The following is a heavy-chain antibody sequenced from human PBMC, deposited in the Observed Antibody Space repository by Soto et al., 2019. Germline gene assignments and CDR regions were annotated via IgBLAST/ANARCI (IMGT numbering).Heavy chain of an antibody. CDR2: ISGSGGST. V-gene: IGHV3-23*01. D-gene: IGHD6-19*01. CDR3: AKDVGSYSSGWPQDY. J-gene: IGHJ4*02. Sequence: PVGSLRLSCAASGFTFSSYAMSWVRQAPGKGLEWVSAISGSGGSTYYADSVKGRFTISRDNSRNTLYLQMNSLRAEDTAVYYCAKDVGSYSSGWPQDYWGQGTLVTVSS. CDR1: GFTFSSYA.